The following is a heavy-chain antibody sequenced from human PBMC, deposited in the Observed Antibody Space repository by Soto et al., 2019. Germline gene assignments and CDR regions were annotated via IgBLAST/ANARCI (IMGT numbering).Heavy chain of an antibody. J-gene: IGHJ5*02. D-gene: IGHD5-12*01. Sequence: EVQLVESGGGLVQPGGSLRLSCAASGFTFSSYSMNWVRQAPGKWLEWVSYMSSSSSTIYYADSVKGRFTISRDNAKNSLYLQMNSLRAEDTAVYYCARTYSGYDLNWFDPWGQGTLVTVSS. CDR3: ARTYSGYDLNWFDP. V-gene: IGHV3-48*01. CDR2: MSSSSSTI. CDR1: GFTFSSYS.